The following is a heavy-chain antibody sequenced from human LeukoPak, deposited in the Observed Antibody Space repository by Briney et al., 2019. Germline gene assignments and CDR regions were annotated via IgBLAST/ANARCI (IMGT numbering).Heavy chain of an antibody. CDR3: AGTIRYCSGGSCYSDAFDI. J-gene: IGHJ3*02. Sequence: GESLKISCKGSGYSFTSYWIGWVRQMPGKGLEWMGIIYPGDSDTRYSPSFQGQVTISADKPISTAYLQWSSLKASDTAMYYCAGTIRYCSGGSCYSDAFDIWGQGTMVTVSS. CDR1: GYSFTSYW. D-gene: IGHD2-15*01. CDR2: IYPGDSDT. V-gene: IGHV5-51*04.